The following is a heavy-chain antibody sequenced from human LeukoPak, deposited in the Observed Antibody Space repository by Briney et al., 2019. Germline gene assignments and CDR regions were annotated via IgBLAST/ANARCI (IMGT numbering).Heavy chain of an antibody. CDR2: IIPILGIA. CDR3: ATVGAVAGKYYFDY. V-gene: IGHV1-69*02. Sequence: SVKVSCKASGGTFSSYTISWVRQAPGQGLEWMGRIIPILGIANYAQKFQGRVTITADKSTSTAYMELSSLRSEDTAVYYCATVGAVAGKYYFDYWGQGTLVTVSS. D-gene: IGHD6-19*01. J-gene: IGHJ4*02. CDR1: GGTFSSYT.